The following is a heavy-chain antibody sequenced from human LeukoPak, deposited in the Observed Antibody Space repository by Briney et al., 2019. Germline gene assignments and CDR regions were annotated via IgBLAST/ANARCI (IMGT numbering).Heavy chain of an antibody. V-gene: IGHV3-9*01. CDR2: ISWNSGSI. D-gene: IGHD3-3*01. Sequence: GRSLRLSCAASGFTFDDYAMHWVRQAPGKGLEWVSGISWNSGSIGYADSVKGRFTISRDNAKNSLYLQMNSLRAEDTALYYCAKALRYYDFWSGSPFDPWGRGTLVTVSS. CDR3: AKALRYYDFWSGSPFDP. CDR1: GFTFDDYA. J-gene: IGHJ5*02.